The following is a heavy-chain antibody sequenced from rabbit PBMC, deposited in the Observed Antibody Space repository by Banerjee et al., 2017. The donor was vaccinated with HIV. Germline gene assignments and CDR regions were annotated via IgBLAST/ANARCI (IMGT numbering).Heavy chain of an antibody. CDR3: AGGSYGYKL. V-gene: IGHV1S47*01. CDR2: IDPVFGST. D-gene: IGHD6-1*01. CDR1: GFDFSSYG. J-gene: IGHJ4*01. Sequence: QEQLVESGGGLVQPGGSLKLSCKASGFDFSSYGVSWVRQAPGKGLEWIGYIDPVFGSTYYATWVNGRFTISSHNAQNTLYLQLNSLTAADTATYFCAGGSYGYKLWGPGTLVTVS.